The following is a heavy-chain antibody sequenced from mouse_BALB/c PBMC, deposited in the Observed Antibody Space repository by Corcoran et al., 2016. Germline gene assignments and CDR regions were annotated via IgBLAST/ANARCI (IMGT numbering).Heavy chain of an antibody. Sequence: DVQLQESGPGLVKPSQSLSLTCSVTGYSITSGYYWNWIRQFPGNKLEWMGYISYDGSNNYNPSLKNRISITRDTSKNQFFLKLNSVTTEDTATYYCARVGAYGGQGTVVTVSA. CDR1: GYSITSGYY. J-gene: IGHJ3*01. CDR2: ISYDGSN. CDR3: ARVGAY. V-gene: IGHV3-6*02.